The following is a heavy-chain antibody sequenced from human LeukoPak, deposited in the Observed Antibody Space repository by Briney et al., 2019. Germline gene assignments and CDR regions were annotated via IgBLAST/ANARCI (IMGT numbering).Heavy chain of an antibody. Sequence: PGGSLRLSCTASGFIFSTYGMHWVRQAPGKGLEWVAFIQFDGSNAFYADSVKGRFTISRDNSKNTLYLQMNSLRAEDMALYYCAKDQLPYDYSIGRNAFDIWGQGTMVTVSS. J-gene: IGHJ3*02. CDR1: GFIFSTYG. D-gene: IGHD4-11*01. CDR3: AKDQLPYDYSIGRNAFDI. CDR2: IQFDGSNA. V-gene: IGHV3-30*02.